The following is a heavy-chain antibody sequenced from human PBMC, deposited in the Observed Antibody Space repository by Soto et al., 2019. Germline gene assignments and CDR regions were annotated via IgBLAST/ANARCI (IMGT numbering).Heavy chain of an antibody. CDR3: ARDSSGSPRGYYYYYGMDV. J-gene: IGHJ6*02. Sequence: SVKVSCKASGGTFSSYAISWVRQAPGQGLEWMGGIIPIFGTANYAQKFQGRVTITADKSTSTAYMELSSLRSEDTAVYYCARDSSGSPRGYYYYYGMDVWGQGTTVTVSS. CDR2: IIPIFGTA. V-gene: IGHV1-69*06. CDR1: GGTFSSYA. D-gene: IGHD6-19*01.